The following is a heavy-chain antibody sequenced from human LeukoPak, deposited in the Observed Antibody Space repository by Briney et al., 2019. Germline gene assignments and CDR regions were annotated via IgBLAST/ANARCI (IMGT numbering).Heavy chain of an antibody. CDR2: IRQDGNEK. CDR1: GFTFSDYW. J-gene: IGHJ4*02. CDR3: ARRYFDY. V-gene: IGHV3-7*03. Sequence: GGSLRPSCAASGFTFSDYWMQWVCQAPGKGLEWVANIRQDGNEKYYVDSVRGRFTISRDNAKNSLYLQMNSLRAEDTAIYYCARRYFDYWGQGTLVTVSS.